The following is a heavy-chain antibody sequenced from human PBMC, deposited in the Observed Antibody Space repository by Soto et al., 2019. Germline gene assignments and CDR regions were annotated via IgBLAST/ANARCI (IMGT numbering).Heavy chain of an antibody. CDR2: ISGSGGTT. V-gene: IGHV3-23*01. CDR1: GVTVSSYA. Sequence: WGSLRLSCAASGVTVSSYAMTWVRQAPGKGLEWVSVISGSGGTTYYADSVKGRFTISRGNSKTTLYLQMNSLRAEDTAVYYCAKLNGGYTDCWGQGTLVTVSS. J-gene: IGHJ4*02. D-gene: IGHD5-18*01. CDR3: AKLNGGYTDC.